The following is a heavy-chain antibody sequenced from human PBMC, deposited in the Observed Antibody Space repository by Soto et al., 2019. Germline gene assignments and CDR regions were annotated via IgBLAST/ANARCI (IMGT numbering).Heavy chain of an antibody. J-gene: IGHJ5*02. D-gene: IGHD3-10*01. CDR1: GFTFSNAW. V-gene: IGHV3-15*01. CDR3: TTYMVQGHWFDP. Sequence: GGSLRLSCAASGFTFSNAWMSWVRQAPGKGLEWVGRIKSKTDGGTTDYAAPVKGRFTISRDDSKNTLYLQMNSLKTEDTAVYYCTTYMVQGHWFDPWGQGTLVTVSS. CDR2: IKSKTDGGTT.